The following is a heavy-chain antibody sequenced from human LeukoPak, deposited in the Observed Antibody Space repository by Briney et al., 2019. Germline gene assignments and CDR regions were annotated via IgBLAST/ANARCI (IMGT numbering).Heavy chain of an antibody. D-gene: IGHD3-10*01. Sequence: PSQTLSLTCTVSGGSISSGSYYWSWIRQPAGKGLEWIGRIYTSGSTNYNPSLKSRATISVDTSKNQFSDTAVYYCARDDSSDEAFDIWGQGTMVTVSS. V-gene: IGHV4-61*02. J-gene: IGHJ3*02. CDR3: FDI. CDR1: GGSISSGSYY. CDR2: IYTSGST.